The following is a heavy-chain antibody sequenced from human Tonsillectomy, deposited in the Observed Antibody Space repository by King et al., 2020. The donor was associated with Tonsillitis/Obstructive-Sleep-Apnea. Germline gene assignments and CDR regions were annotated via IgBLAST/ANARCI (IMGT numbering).Heavy chain of an antibody. D-gene: IGHD2-2*01. CDR1: GFTFSSYW. CDR2: INSDGSST. CDR3: ARGGDIVVVPAAMGGLDWFDP. V-gene: IGHV3-74*01. J-gene: IGHJ5*02. Sequence: VQLVESGGGLVQPGGSLRLSCAASGFTFSSYWMHWVRQAPGKGLVWVSRINSDGSSTSYAASVKGRFTISRDNAKNTLYLQMNSLRAEDTAVYYCARGGDIVVVPAAMGGLDWFDPWGQGTLVTVSS.